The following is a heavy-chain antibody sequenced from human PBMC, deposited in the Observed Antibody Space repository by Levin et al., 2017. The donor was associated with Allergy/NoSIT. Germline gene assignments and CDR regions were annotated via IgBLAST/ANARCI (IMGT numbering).Heavy chain of an antibody. CDR1: GYTFTSYG. V-gene: IGHV1-18*01. D-gene: IGHD6-6*01. CDR3: ASDLRGSSSTNYYYYGMDV. J-gene: IGHJ6*02. CDR2: ISAYNGNT. Sequence: GASVKVSCKASGYTFTSYGISWVRQAPGQGLEWMGWISAYNGNTNYAQKLQGRVTMTTDTSTSTAYMELRSLRSDDTAVYYCASDLRGSSSTNYYYYGMDVWGQGTTVTVSS.